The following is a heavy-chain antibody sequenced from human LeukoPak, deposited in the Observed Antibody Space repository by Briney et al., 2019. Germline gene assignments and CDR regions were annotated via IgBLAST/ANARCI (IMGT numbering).Heavy chain of an antibody. CDR3: ARDGEGY. CDR2: ISYDGSNK. V-gene: IGHV3-30-3*01. CDR1: GCTFSRYA. J-gene: IGHJ4*02. D-gene: IGHD7-27*01. Sequence: GGSLRLSCAASGCTFSRYAMHWVRQAPGKGLEWVEVISYDGSNKYYAASVKGRFTISRDNSKNTLYLQMNSLRAEDTAVYYCARDGEGYWGQGTLVTVSS.